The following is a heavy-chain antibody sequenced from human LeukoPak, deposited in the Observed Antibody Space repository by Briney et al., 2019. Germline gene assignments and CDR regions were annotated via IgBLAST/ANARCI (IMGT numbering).Heavy chain of an antibody. CDR1: GFTFSNYA. J-gene: IGHJ4*02. V-gene: IGHV3-69-1*02. Sequence: GGSLRLSRAASGFTFSNYAMNWVRQAPGKGLDWVSSIDSSSNSYYADSVKGRFTISRDNAKNSLYPQMNSLRAEDTAVYYCASREPAGIWGQGTLVTVSS. CDR2: IDSSSNS. D-gene: IGHD1-14*01. CDR3: ASREPAGI.